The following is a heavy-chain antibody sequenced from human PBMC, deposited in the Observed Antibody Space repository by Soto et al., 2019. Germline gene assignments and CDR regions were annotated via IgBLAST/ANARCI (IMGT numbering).Heavy chain of an antibody. CDR3: ARFIAVAGYYYYYDGLDV. Sequence: PGGSLRLSCAASGFTFSGYSMNWVRQAPGKGLEWVSSISSSSSYIYYADSVKGRFTISRGNSNNSLYRQMTSLRAEDTAVYYFARFIAVAGYYYYYDGLDVWGPGTTVTVSS. CDR1: GFTFSGYS. CDR2: ISSSSSYI. J-gene: IGHJ6*02. D-gene: IGHD6-19*01. V-gene: IGHV3-21*01.